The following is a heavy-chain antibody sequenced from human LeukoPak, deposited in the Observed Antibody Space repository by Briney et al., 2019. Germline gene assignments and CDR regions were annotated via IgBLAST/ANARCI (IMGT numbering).Heavy chain of an antibody. CDR1: GFTFNTYG. J-gene: IGHJ4*02. CDR3: AKLPHSDGTHSFDY. Sequence: PAESLTLACAASGFTFNTYGMTWVSQAQGEGMGWDSTINTIGTNTFYEDSVKGRFTISRDNSKDTSYLQMNDVRAEDTAVYYCAKLPHSDGTHSFDYWGQGTLVTVSS. V-gene: IGHV3-23*01. CDR2: INTIGTNT. D-gene: IGHD2-15*01.